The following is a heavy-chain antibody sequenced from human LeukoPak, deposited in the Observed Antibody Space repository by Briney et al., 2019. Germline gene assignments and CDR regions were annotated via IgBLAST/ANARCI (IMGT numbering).Heavy chain of an antibody. D-gene: IGHD3-22*01. Sequence: GGSLRLSCAASGFTFSSYSMNWVRQAPGKGLEWVSSITGSSSYIYYADSLKGRFTISRDNAKNSLYLQMNSLRAEDTAVYYCAREGNYDSSGYLDYWGQGTLVTVSS. CDR1: GFTFSSYS. CDR3: AREGNYDSSGYLDY. J-gene: IGHJ4*02. CDR2: ITGSSSYI. V-gene: IGHV3-21*01.